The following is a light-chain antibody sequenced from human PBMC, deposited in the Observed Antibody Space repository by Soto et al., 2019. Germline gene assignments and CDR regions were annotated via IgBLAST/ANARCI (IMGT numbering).Light chain of an antibody. J-gene: IGKJ1*01. CDR2: AAS. CDR3: QQYYSYPRT. Sequence: AIRMTQSPSSFSASTGDRVTITCRASQGISSYLAWYQQKPGKAPKLLIYAASTLQSGVPLRFSGSGSGTDFTLTISCLQSEDFATYYCQQYYSYPRTFGQGTKVDIK. V-gene: IGKV1-8*01. CDR1: QGISSY.